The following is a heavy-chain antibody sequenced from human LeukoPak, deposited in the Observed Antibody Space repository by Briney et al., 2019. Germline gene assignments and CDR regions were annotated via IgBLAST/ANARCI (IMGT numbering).Heavy chain of an antibody. CDR1: GHTFTAYW. J-gene: IGHJ4*02. V-gene: IGHV5-51*01. CDR3: ARHGGSGTLDS. Sequence: GESLKISCKGAGHTFTAYWIAWVRQIPGKGLEWVGIINPDDSDTRYNPSFEGHVTISVDKSSTTAYLQWRTLKASDTAMYYCARHGGSGTLDSWGEGTLVTVSS. D-gene: IGHD3-10*01. CDR2: INPDDSDT.